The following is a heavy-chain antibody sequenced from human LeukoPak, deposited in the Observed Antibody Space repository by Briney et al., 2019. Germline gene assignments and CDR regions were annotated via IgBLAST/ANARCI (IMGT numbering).Heavy chain of an antibody. CDR1: GLTISSYW. CDR3: ARDLYDFWSGYYVSGSFDY. V-gene: IGHV3-74*01. D-gene: IGHD3-3*01. CDR2: INSDGNSI. J-gene: IGHJ4*02. Sequence: AGGSLRLSCAASGLTISSYWMHWVRQAPGKGLVWVSRINSDGNSITYADSVKGRFTISRDNAKNTLYLQMNSLRAEDTAVYYCARDLYDFWSGYYVSGSFDYWGQGTLVTVSS.